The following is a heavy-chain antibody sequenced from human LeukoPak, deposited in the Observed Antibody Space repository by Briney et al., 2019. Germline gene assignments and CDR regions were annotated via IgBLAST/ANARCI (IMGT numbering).Heavy chain of an antibody. J-gene: IGHJ1*01. CDR3: VKVGDSGYGEYYQH. CDR1: GFTFRDYP. CDR2: ISSAGGTT. V-gene: IGHV3-64D*06. D-gene: IGHD5-12*01. Sequence: GGSLRLSCSASGFTFRDYPIHWVRQAPGEGLQYVSAISSAGGTTYYADSVGGRFTISRVNSKNTLYLQMSSLRAEDTALYYCVKVGDSGYGEYYQHWGQGTLVTVSS.